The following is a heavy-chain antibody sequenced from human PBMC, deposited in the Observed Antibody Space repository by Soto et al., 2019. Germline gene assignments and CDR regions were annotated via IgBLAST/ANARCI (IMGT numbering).Heavy chain of an antibody. Sequence: LSLTCAVSGYSISSGYYWGWIRQPPGKGLEWIGSIYHSGSTYYNPSLRSRVTISVDTSKNQFSLKLSSVTAADTAVYYCARERRYSSGLFDYWGQGTLVTVSS. CDR1: GYSISSGYY. D-gene: IGHD6-19*01. J-gene: IGHJ4*02. CDR3: ARERRYSSGLFDY. CDR2: IYHSGST. V-gene: IGHV4-38-2*02.